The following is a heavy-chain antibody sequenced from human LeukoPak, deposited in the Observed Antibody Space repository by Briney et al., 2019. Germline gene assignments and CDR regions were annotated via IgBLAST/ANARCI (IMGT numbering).Heavy chain of an antibody. Sequence: AGGSLRLSCAASGFTFSRYGMHWVRQTPGKGLEWVAVISYDGTNKYYADSVKGRFTVSRDNSKNTLYLQMNSLRAEETAVYYCAKDFLVTVETPMDVWGQGTTVTVSS. CDR1: GFTFSRYG. D-gene: IGHD4-23*01. J-gene: IGHJ6*02. CDR2: ISYDGTNK. CDR3: AKDFLVTVETPMDV. V-gene: IGHV3-30*18.